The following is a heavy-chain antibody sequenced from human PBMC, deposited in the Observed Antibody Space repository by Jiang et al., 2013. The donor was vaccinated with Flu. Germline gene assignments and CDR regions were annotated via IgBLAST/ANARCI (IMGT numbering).Heavy chain of an antibody. CDR3: AHRYGGYFDY. CDR1: GFSLSTSGVG. J-gene: IGHJ4*02. Sequence: KPTQTLTLTCTFSGFSLSTSGVGVGWIRQPPGEALKWLALTYWDDEEHFSPSLKTRLTITKDTSRNQVVLTMTNMDPVDTATYYCAHRYGGYFDYWGQGTLVTVSS. D-gene: IGHD2-8*01. CDR2: TYWDDEE. V-gene: IGHV2-5*02.